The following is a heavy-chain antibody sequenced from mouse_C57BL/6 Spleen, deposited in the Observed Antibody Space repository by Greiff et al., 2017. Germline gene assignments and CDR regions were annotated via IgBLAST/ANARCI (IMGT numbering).Heavy chain of an antibody. CDR2: INPYNGGT. CDR1: GYTFTDYY. CDR3: ARSGPYYGSSYRYFDV. J-gene: IGHJ1*03. V-gene: IGHV1-19*01. D-gene: IGHD1-1*01. Sequence: EVQLQQSGPVLVKPGASVKMSCKASGYTFTDYYMNWVKQSHGKSLEWIGVINPYNGGTSYNQKFKGKATLTVDKSSSTAYMELNSLTSEDSAVYYCARSGPYYGSSYRYFDVWGTGTTVTVSS.